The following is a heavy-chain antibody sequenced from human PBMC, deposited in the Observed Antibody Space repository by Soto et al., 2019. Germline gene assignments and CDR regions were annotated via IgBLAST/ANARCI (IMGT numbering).Heavy chain of an antibody. J-gene: IGHJ4*02. D-gene: IGHD3-22*01. Sequence: PGGSLRLSCAASGFTFSSYAMHWVRQAPGKGLEWVAVISYDGSNKYYADSVKGRFTISRDNSKNTLYLQMNSLRAEDTAVYYCARDHRITMIVVVITMMDYWGQGTLVTVSS. CDR3: ARDHRITMIVVVITMMDY. CDR1: GFTFSSYA. CDR2: ISYDGSNK. V-gene: IGHV3-30-3*01.